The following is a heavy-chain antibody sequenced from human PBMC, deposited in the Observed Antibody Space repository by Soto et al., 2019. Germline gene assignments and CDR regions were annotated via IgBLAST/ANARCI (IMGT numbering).Heavy chain of an antibody. CDR2: VKDGGHT. Sequence: QLQLQQWGAGLLKPSEPLSLNCAVPGGSLRGYYWSWIRQPPGRGLEWIGEVKDGGHTNYSPSLRGRVTISSDTSNNQFSLRLNSVTATDTGVYYCARGQEGVVATHWDQGSLVTVSS. D-gene: IGHD5-12*01. J-gene: IGHJ4*02. CDR1: GGSLRGYY. CDR3: ARGQEGVVATH. V-gene: IGHV4-34*01.